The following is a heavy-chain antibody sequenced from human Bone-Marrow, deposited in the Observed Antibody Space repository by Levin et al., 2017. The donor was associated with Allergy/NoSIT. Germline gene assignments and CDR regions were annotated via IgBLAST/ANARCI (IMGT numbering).Heavy chain of an antibody. J-gene: IGHJ4*02. V-gene: IGHV1-18*01. CDR2: IQPYSTNR. CDR3: ARDGDSGYVTH. CDR1: FSLFFFFF. Sequence: ASVKVSFPSSFSLFFFFFLLFFRPSPFPGLEWMGWIQPYSTNRDYAQNFQGRMTMTTDTSTTTAYMELRSLRSDDTAVYYCARDGDSGYVTHWGQGTLVTVSS. D-gene: IGHD5-12*01.